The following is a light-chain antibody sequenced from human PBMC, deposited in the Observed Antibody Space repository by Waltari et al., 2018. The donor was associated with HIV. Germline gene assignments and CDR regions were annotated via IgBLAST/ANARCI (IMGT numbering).Light chain of an antibody. V-gene: IGLV3-21*04. J-gene: IGLJ3*02. CDR3: QVWDSSSDHWV. Sequence: SYVLTQPPSVSVAPGKTAKIACEGDNLEIKSVHWYQQRPGQAPIQVIDDDSDWPSGIPGRFSGSNAGNTATLSITRVEVGDEADYYCQVWDSSSDHWVFGGGTKLTVL. CDR1: NLEIKS. CDR2: DDS.